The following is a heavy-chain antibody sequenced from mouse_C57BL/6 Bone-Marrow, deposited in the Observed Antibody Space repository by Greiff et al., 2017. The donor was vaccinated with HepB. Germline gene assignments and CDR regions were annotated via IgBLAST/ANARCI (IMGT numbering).Heavy chain of an antibody. CDR3: TGIGSVRSWFAY. D-gene: IGHD1-1*01. CDR2: IRLKSDNYAT. V-gene: IGHV6-3*01. Sequence: EVNLVESGGGLVQPGGSMKLSCVASGFTFSNYWMNWVRQSPEKGLEWVAQIRLKSDNYATHYAESVKGRFTISRDDSKSSVYLQMNNLRAEDTGIYYCTGIGSVRSWFAYWGQGTLVTVSA. J-gene: IGHJ3*01. CDR1: GFTFSNYW.